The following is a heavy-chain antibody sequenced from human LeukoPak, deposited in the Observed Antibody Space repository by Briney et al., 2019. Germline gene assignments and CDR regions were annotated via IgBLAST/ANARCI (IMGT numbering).Heavy chain of an antibody. CDR2: ISSSSSYI. V-gene: IGHV3-21*01. J-gene: IGHJ4*02. CDR1: GFTFSSYS. D-gene: IGHD3-3*01. Sequence: PGGSLRLSCAASGFTFSSYSMNWVRQAPGQGLEWVSSISSSSSYIYYADSVKGRFTISRDNAKNSLYLQMNSLRAEHTAGFSCARDGFDFGSGYPTTVDYWGQGTLVTVSS. CDR3: ARDGFDFGSGYPTTVDY.